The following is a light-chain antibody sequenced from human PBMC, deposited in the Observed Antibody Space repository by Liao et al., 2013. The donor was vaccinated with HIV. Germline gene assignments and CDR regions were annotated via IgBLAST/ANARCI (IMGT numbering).Light chain of an antibody. J-gene: IGLJ3*02. V-gene: IGLV3-21*01. CDR3: QAWDSSTPWV. CDR1: TIGSKS. Sequence: SYVLTQPPSVSVAPGKTAGITCEGETIGSKSVHWYQQKPGQAPVLVIYYDTDRPSGIPERFSGSNSGNTATLTISGTQAMDEADYYCQAWDSSTPWVFGGGTKLTVL. CDR2: YDT.